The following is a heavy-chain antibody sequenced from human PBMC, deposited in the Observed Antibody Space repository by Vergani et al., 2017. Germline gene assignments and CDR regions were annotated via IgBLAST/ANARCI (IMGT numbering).Heavy chain of an antibody. CDR3: ARVRSVYYYYGMDV. Sequence: EVQLLESGGGLVQPGGSLRLSCAASGFTFSSYSMNWVRQAPGKGLEWVSSISSSSSYIYYADSVKGRFTISRDNAKNSLYLQMNSLRAEDTAVYYCARVRSVYYYYGMDVWGQGTTVTVSS. V-gene: IGHV3-21*01. CDR2: ISSSSSYI. CDR1: GFTFSSYS. J-gene: IGHJ6*02.